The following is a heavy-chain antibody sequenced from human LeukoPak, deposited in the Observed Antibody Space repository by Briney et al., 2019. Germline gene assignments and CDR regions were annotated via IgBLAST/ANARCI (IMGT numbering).Heavy chain of an antibody. V-gene: IGHV3-23*01. CDR3: AKDFVVVPGLVNYFDS. J-gene: IGHJ4*02. CDR2: IGGSGGDT. CDR1: GFTFSNYA. Sequence: GGSLKFSCAASGFTFSNYAMNWVRQAPGKGLEWVSVIGGSGGDTYYADSVKGRFTISRDNSKNRLYLRMNSLRAEDTALYYCAKDFVVVPGLVNYFDSWGQGTLVTVSS. D-gene: IGHD2-2*01.